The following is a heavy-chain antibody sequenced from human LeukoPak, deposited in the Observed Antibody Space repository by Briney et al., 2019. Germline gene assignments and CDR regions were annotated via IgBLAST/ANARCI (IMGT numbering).Heavy chain of an antibody. CDR2: IYTSGST. D-gene: IGHD3-10*01. CDR3: VIMAGY. CDR1: GGSISSYY. V-gene: IGHV4-4*07. Sequence: SETLSLTCTVSGGSISSYYWSWIRQPAGKGLEWIGRIYTSGSTNYNPSLKSLDTMPIDTSKNHVSPKQTPVTAPHTAVYYCVIMAGYWGQGTLVTVSS. J-gene: IGHJ4*02.